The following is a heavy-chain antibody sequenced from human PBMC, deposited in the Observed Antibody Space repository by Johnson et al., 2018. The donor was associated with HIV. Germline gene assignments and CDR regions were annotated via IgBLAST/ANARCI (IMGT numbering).Heavy chain of an antibody. V-gene: IGHV3-66*01. D-gene: IGHD2-15*01. CDR3: ARARWYLGGGSCCAFDI. Sequence: VQLVESGGGLVKPGGSLRLSCAVSGVIFSDYYMSWVRQAPGKGLEWVSVIYSGGSTYYADSVKGRFTISRDNSKNTLYLQMDGLRAEDMAVYYCARARWYLGGGSCCAFDIWGQGTMVSVSS. CDR2: IYSGGST. CDR1: GVIFSDYY. J-gene: IGHJ3*02.